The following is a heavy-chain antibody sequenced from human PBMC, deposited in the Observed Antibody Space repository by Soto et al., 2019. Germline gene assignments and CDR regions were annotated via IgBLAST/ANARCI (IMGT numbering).Heavy chain of an antibody. CDR1: GFTFSSYA. V-gene: IGHV3-23*01. CDR2: ISGSGGST. D-gene: IGHD6-6*01. Sequence: HPGGSMRLSCAASGFTFSSYAMSWVRQAPGKGLEWVSAISGSGGSTYYADSVKGRFTISRDNSKNTLYLQMNSLRAEDTAVYYCAKSSHARGPSPRDYWGQGTMGIVSS. J-gene: IGHJ4*02. CDR3: AKSSHARGPSPRDY.